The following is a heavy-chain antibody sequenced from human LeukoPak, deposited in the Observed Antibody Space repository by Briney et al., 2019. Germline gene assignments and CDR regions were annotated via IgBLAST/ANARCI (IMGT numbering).Heavy chain of an antibody. CDR2: ISESGGST. Sequence: PGGSLRLSCAASGXTFSSYAMSWVRQAPGKGLEWVSGISESGGSTYYADSVKGRFTISRDNSKNTLYLQMDSLSAEDTAVYYCAKDRSSSTSCSNYWGRGTLVTVSS. V-gene: IGHV3-23*01. D-gene: IGHD2/OR15-2a*01. J-gene: IGHJ4*02. CDR3: AKDRSSSTSCSNY. CDR1: GXTFSSYA.